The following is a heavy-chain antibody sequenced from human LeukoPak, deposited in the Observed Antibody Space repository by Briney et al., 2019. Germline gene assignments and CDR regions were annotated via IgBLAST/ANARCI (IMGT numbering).Heavy chain of an antibody. Sequence: ASVKASCKASGYTFTGYYMHWVRQAPGQGLEWMGWINPNSGGTNYAQKFQGRVTMTRDTSTSTVYMELSSLRSEDTAVYYCARGDAFDIWGQGTMVTVSS. CDR1: GYTFTGYY. J-gene: IGHJ3*02. V-gene: IGHV1-2*02. CDR2: INPNSGGT. CDR3: ARGDAFDI.